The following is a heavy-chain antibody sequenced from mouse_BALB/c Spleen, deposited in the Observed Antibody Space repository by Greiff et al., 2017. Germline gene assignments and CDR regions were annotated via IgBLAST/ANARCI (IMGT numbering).Heavy chain of an antibody. D-gene: IGHD1-1*01. V-gene: IGHV1-81*01. J-gene: IGHJ1*01. CDR3: ARRDYGSSYDWYFDV. CDR1: GYTFTDYV. CDR2: IYPGSGST. Sequence: QVQLQQSGPELVKPGASVKMSCKASGYTFTDYVISWVKQRTGQGLEWIGEIYPGSGSTYYNEKFKGKATLTADKSSNTSYMQLSSLTSEDSAVYFCARRDYGSSYDWYFDVWGAGTTVTVSS.